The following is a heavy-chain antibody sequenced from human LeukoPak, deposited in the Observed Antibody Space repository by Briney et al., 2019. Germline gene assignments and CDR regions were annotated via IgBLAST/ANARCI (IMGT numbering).Heavy chain of an antibody. CDR3: AGGQGYLIQL. CDR1: GITFSSYW. V-gene: IGHV3-7*01. D-gene: IGHD2-15*01. Sequence: GGSLRLSCVGSGITFSSYWMNWVRQAPGKGLEWVAIIKQDGSVAHYVDSVKGRLTISRDNAKNSLYLQINNLRAEDTAVYYCAGGQGYLIQLWGQGTLSPSPQ. J-gene: IGHJ4*02. CDR2: IKQDGSVA.